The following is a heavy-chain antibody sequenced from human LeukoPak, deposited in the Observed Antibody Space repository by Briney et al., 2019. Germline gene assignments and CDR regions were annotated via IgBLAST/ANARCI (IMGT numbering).Heavy chain of an antibody. V-gene: IGHV4-34*01. CDR3: ARAARESDYGDYGY. D-gene: IGHD4-17*01. CDR1: GGSFSGYY. Sequence: PSETLSLTCAVHGGSFSGYYWSWIRQPPGKGLEWIGEINHSGSTNYNPSLKSRVTISVDTSKNQFSLKLSSVTAADTAVYYCARAARESDYGDYGYWGQGTLVTVSS. CDR2: INHSGST. J-gene: IGHJ4*02.